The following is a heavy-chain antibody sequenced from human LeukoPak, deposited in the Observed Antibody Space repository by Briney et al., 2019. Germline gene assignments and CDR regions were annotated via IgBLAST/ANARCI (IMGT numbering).Heavy chain of an antibody. D-gene: IGHD6-19*01. V-gene: IGHV3-33*01. CDR3: ARDVSSGYSYFDY. CDR2: IWYDGSNK. CDR1: GFTFSSYG. J-gene: IGHJ4*02. Sequence: GGSLRLSCAASGFTFSSYGMHWVRQAPGKGLEWVAVIWYDGSNKYYADSVKGRFTISRDNSKSTLYLQMNSLRAEDTAVYYCARDVSSGYSYFDYWGQGTLVTVSS.